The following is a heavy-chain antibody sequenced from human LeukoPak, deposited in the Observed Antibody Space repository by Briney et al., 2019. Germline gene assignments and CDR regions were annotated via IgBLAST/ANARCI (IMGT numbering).Heavy chain of an antibody. D-gene: IGHD2-15*01. Sequence: PGGCLRLSCAASGFTFSSYAMSWVRQAPGKGLEWVFAISGSGGSTYYADSVKGRFTISRDNSKNTLYLQMNSLRAEDTAVYYCTNAYAYLPAATPLDYGGQDTLVTVSS. CDR3: TNAYAYLPAATPLDY. V-gene: IGHV3-23*01. J-gene: IGHJ4*02. CDR2: ISGSGGST. CDR1: GFTFSSYA.